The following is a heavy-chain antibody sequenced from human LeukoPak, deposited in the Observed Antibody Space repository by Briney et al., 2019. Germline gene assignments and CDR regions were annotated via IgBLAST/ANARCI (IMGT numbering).Heavy chain of an antibody. CDR3: VRDISGEKSFDY. Sequence: PGGSLRLSCAASGFDFSSYVMRWVRQAPGKGLEWVAVISHDGSNRYYADSVKGRFTISRDNSVNTLDLQMNSLGGEDTAMYYCVRDISGEKSFDYWGQGTLVTVSS. CDR1: GFDFSSYV. D-gene: IGHD3-10*01. V-gene: IGHV3-30*04. CDR2: ISHDGSNR. J-gene: IGHJ4*02.